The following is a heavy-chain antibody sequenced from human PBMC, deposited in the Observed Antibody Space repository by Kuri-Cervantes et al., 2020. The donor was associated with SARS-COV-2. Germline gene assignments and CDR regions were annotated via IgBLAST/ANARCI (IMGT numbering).Heavy chain of an antibody. Sequence: GESLKISCAASGFTFRTYAMSWVRQAPGKGLEWVANIKQDGSERFYVDSVKGRFTISRDNAKNSLYLQMDSLRVEDTAVYYCARDADSSSWYAYWGQGALVTVSS. CDR1: GFTFRTYA. CDR3: ARDADSSSWYAY. CDR2: IKQDGSER. J-gene: IGHJ4*02. V-gene: IGHV3-7*01. D-gene: IGHD3-22*01.